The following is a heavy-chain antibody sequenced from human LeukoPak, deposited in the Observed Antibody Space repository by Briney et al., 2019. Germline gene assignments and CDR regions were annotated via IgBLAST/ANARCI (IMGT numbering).Heavy chain of an antibody. D-gene: IGHD2-2*01. CDR1: GYTFISYY. Sequence: ASVKVSCKASGYTFISYYMHWVRQAPGQGLEWMGIINPSSGSTTYAQRFQGRVTMTRDTSTNTVYMELSSLRSEDTAVYYCVRDQSRLYCAGTSCPPGYWGQRTLVTVSS. CDR3: VRDQSRLYCAGTSCPPGY. CDR2: INPSSGST. V-gene: IGHV1-46*01. J-gene: IGHJ4*02.